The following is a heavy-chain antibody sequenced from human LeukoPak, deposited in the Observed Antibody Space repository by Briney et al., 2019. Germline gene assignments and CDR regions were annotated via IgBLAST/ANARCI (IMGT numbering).Heavy chain of an antibody. CDR1: GGSFSGYY. J-gene: IGHJ4*02. CDR3: ARARDKYCSGGSCRNTYYFDY. V-gene: IGHV4-34*01. D-gene: IGHD2-15*01. Sequence: SETLSLTCAVYGGSFSGYYWSWIRQPPGKGLEWIGEINHSGSTNYNPSLKSRVTISVDTSKNQFSLKLSSVTAADTAVYYCARARDKYCSGGSCRNTYYFDYWGQGTLVTVSS. CDR2: INHSGST.